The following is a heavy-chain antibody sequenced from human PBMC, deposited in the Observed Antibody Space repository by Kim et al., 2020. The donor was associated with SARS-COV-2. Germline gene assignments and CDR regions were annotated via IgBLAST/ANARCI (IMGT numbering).Heavy chain of an antibody. CDR3: AREREKRITGTTGYYYYGMDV. V-gene: IGHV3-21*01. D-gene: IGHD1-7*01. Sequence: GGSLRLSCAASGFTFSSYSMNWVRQAPGKGLEWVSSISSSSSYIYYADSVKGRFTISRDNAKNSLYLQMNSLRAEDTAVYYCAREREKRITGTTGYYYYGMDVWGQGTTVTVSS. CDR2: ISSSSSYI. J-gene: IGHJ6*02. CDR1: GFTFSSYS.